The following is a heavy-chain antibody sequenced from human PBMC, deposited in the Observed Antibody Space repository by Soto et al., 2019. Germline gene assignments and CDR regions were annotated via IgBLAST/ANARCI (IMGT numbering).Heavy chain of an antibody. Sequence: QVQLLQSGAEVKKPGSSVKVSCKASGATLSSFAFSWVRQAPGQGLEWMGVIIPIFDTISYAQKFQGRVTITADESTRTAYMELNSLTSDDTAVYYCASPLKWSGYYIAFDYWGQGTLVIVSS. V-gene: IGHV1-69*01. J-gene: IGHJ4*02. D-gene: IGHD3-3*01. CDR1: GATLSSFA. CDR3: ASPLKWSGYYIAFDY. CDR2: IIPIFDTI.